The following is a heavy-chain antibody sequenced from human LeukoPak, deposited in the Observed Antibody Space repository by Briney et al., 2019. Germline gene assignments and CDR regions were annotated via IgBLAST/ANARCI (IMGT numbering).Heavy chain of an antibody. CDR1: GFTFSSYS. CDR2: ISSSSSYI. J-gene: IGHJ4*02. Sequence: PGGSLRLSCAASGFTFSSYSMNWVRQAPGKGLEWVSSISSSSSYIYYADSVKGRFTISRDNAKNSLYLQMNSLRAEDTAVYYCARDYYDSSGANVALDYWGQGTLVTVSS. D-gene: IGHD3-22*01. V-gene: IGHV3-21*01. CDR3: ARDYYDSSGANVALDY.